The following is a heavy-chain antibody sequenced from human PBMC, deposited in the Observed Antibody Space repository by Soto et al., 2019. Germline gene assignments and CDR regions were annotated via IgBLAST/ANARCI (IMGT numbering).Heavy chain of an antibody. J-gene: IGHJ6*03. D-gene: IGHD3-3*01. CDR3: ASLGHDFWSGIVLTTEFVPARATRPRAKWFDYMDV. CDR1: GFTFSSYW. Sequence: GGSLRLSCAASGFTFSSYWMHWVRQAPGKGLVWVSRINSDGSSTSYADSVKGRFTISRDNAKNTLYLQMNSLRAEDTGVYYCASLGHDFWSGIVLTTEFVPARATRPRAKWFDYMDVWGKGTTVTVSS. CDR2: INSDGSST. V-gene: IGHV3-74*01.